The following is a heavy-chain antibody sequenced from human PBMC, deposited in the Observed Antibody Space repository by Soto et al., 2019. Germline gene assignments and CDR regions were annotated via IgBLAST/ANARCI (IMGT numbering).Heavy chain of an antibody. Sequence: PSETLSLICTVSGGSISSGGYSWTWIRQSPGKGLEWIGYTYQSGSAYYNPSLKSRVTISVDRSKNQFSLNLTSVTAADTAVYYCARDYYGMDVWGQGTTVTVSS. CDR2: TYQSGSA. CDR1: GGSISSGGYS. J-gene: IGHJ6*02. V-gene: IGHV4-30-2*06. CDR3: ARDYYGMDV.